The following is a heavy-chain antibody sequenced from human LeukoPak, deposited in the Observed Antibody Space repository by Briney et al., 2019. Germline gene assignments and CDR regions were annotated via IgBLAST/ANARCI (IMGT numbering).Heavy chain of an antibody. D-gene: IGHD1-26*01. V-gene: IGHV1-2*02. Sequence: ASVKVSCKASGYTFTGYYMHWVRQAPGQGLEWMGWINPNSGGTNYAQKFQGRVTMTRDTSISTAYMELSRLRSDDTAVYYCARVQVGATRYDAFDIWGQGTMVTVSS. CDR2: INPNSGGT. J-gene: IGHJ3*02. CDR1: GYTFTGYY. CDR3: ARVQVGATRYDAFDI.